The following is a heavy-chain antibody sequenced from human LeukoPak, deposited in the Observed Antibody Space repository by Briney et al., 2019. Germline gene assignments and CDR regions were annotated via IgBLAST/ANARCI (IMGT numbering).Heavy chain of an antibody. J-gene: IGHJ1*01. D-gene: IGHD6-13*01. V-gene: IGHV4-38-2*02. CDR1: GYSISSGYY. Sequence: SETLSLTCIVSGYSISSGYYWGWIRQPPGKGLEWIGNIHLSGSTYYNPSLKSRVTISVDTSKNQLSLKLSSVTAADTAMYYCARVAAGIGFFQHWGQGTLVTVSS. CDR3: ARVAAGIGFFQH. CDR2: IHLSGST.